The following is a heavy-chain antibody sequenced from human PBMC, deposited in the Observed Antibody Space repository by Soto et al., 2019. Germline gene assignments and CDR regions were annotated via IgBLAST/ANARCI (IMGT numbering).Heavy chain of an antibody. D-gene: IGHD2-21*01. CDR3: ANHGGVDF. CDR1: GFTFSSSG. V-gene: IGHV3-23*01. CDR2: ISIRGDYR. Sequence: EGQLLQSGGGLVQPGESLRLSCAASGFTFSSSGMSWVRQAPGKGLEGGSSISIRGDYRYYAHSVTGRFTISRDNSKNTLYLQMSSLPADDSDLYDCANHGGVDFWGQGTMDAVSS. J-gene: IGHJ3*01.